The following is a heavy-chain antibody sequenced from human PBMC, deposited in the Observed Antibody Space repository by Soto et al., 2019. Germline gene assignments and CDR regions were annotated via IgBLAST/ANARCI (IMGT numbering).Heavy chain of an antibody. Sequence: PGGSLRLSCAASGFTFSSYSMNWVRQAPGKGLEWVSSISSSSSYIYYADSVKGRFTISRDNAKNSLYLQMNSLRAEDTAVYYCARVRKDIVVVPAAIPHYMDVWGKGTTVTVSS. D-gene: IGHD2-2*01. J-gene: IGHJ6*03. CDR2: ISSSSSYI. CDR1: GFTFSSYS. V-gene: IGHV3-21*01. CDR3: ARVRKDIVVVPAAIPHYMDV.